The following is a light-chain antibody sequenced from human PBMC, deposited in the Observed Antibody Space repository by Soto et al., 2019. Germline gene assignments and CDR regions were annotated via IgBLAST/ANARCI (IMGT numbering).Light chain of an antibody. CDR1: SSNIGSNT. Sequence: QSVLTQTPSASGTPGQRVTISCSGSSSNIGSNTVNWYQQLPGTAPKLLIYSNNQPPSGVPDRFSGSKSGTSASLAISGLQSEDEADYYCAAWDDSLNGLFGGGTKLTVL. J-gene: IGLJ2*01. CDR3: AAWDDSLNGL. CDR2: SNN. V-gene: IGLV1-44*01.